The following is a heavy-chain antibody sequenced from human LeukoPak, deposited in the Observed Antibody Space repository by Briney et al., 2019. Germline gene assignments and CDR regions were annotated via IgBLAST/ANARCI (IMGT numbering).Heavy chain of an antibody. CDR2: ISWNSGSI. V-gene: IGHV3-9*01. J-gene: IGHJ3*02. CDR3: ARGGWYFDILTGYYNGAFDI. D-gene: IGHD3-9*01. Sequence: GGSLRLSCAASGFTFDDYAMHWVRQAPGKGLEWVSAISWNSGSIGYADSVKGRFTISRDNAKNSLYLQMNSLRAEDTAVYYCARGGWYFDILTGYYNGAFDIWGQGTMVTVSS. CDR1: GFTFDDYA.